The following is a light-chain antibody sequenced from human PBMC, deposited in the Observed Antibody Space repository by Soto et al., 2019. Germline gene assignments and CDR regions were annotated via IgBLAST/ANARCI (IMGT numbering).Light chain of an antibody. Sequence: DIQMTQSPSALSASVGDRVTITCRASQSISSWLAWYQQKPGKAPKLLIYDASSLESRVPSRFSCSGSGTEFTLTISGLRPDDFATYYCQQYNTHSYTFGQGTKLEIK. CDR2: DAS. CDR3: QQYNTHSYT. CDR1: QSISSW. J-gene: IGKJ2*01. V-gene: IGKV1-5*01.